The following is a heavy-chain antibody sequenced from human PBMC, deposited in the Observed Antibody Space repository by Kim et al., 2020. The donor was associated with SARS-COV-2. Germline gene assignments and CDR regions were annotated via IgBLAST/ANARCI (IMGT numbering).Heavy chain of an antibody. CDR2: VSGSGGRT. V-gene: IGHV3-23*01. D-gene: IGHD4-17*01. J-gene: IGHJ4*01. Sequence: GGSLRLSCVASGFTFSSCAMNWVRQAPGKGLEWVSTVSGSGGRTYFADSVKGRFTVSRDSSKNTVFLQINRLTADDTAIYYCAKSSGQTGYGEHSFDSWG. CDR3: AKSSGQTGYGEHSFDS. CDR1: GFTFSSCA.